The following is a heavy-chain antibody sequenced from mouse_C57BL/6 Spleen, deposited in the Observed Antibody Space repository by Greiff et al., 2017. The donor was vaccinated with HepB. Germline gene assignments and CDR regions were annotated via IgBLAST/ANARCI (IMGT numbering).Heavy chain of an antibody. J-gene: IGHJ4*01. Sequence: EVKLLESGGGLVQSGRSLRLSCATSGFTFSDFYMEWVRQAPGKGLEWIAASRNKANDYTTEYSASVKGRFIVSRDTSQSILYLQMNALRAEDTAIYDCARDYLLVNGVMDYWGQGTSVTVSS. CDR3: ARDYLLVNGVMDY. V-gene: IGHV7-1*01. CDR1: GFTFSDFY. D-gene: IGHD2-1*01. CDR2: SRNKANDYTT.